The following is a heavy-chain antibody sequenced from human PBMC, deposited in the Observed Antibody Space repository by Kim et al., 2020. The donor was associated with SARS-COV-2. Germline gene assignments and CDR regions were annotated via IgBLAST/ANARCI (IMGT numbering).Heavy chain of an antibody. Sequence: ASVKVSCKASGYTFTSYAMNWVRQAPGQGLEWMGWINTNTGNPTYAQGFTGRFFFSLDTSVNTAYLQISSLKTEDTAVYYCAIGDYYESSDYYWGVDYWGQQTLVTVS. D-gene: IGHD3-22*01. V-gene: IGHV7-4-1*02. J-gene: IGHJ4*02. CDR3: AIGDYYESSDYYWGVDY. CDR1: GYTFTSYA. CDR2: INTNTGNP.